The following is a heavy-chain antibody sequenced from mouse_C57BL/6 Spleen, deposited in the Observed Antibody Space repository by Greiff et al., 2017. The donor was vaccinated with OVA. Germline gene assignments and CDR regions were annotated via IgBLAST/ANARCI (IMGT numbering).Heavy chain of an antibody. D-gene: IGHD2-4*01. CDR1: GFTFSSYA. CDR2: ISSGGDYI. CDR3: TRALGYEYDVLYFDY. Sequence: EVKLVESGEGLVKPGGSLKLSCAASGFTFSSYAMSWVRQTPEKRLEWVAYISSGGDYIYYADTVKGRFTISRDNARNTLYLQMSSLKSEDTAMYYGTRALGYEYDVLYFDYWGQGTTLTVSS. V-gene: IGHV5-9-1*02. J-gene: IGHJ2*01.